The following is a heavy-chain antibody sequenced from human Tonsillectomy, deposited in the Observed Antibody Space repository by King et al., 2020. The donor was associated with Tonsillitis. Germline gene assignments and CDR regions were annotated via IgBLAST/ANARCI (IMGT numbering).Heavy chain of an antibody. V-gene: IGHV2-5*02. Sequence: ITLKESGPTLVKPTQTLTLTCTFSGFSLSTSGVGVGWILQPPGKGLEWLSLIYCDDDNRYSPTLKSRLNITKDTSKNQVVLTMTNMDPVDTATYYCAHGGRQYQLLGDAFDIWGQGTMVTVSS. CDR3: AHGGRQYQLLGDAFDI. CDR2: IYCDDDN. CDR1: GFSLSTSGVG. J-gene: IGHJ3*02. D-gene: IGHD2-2*01.